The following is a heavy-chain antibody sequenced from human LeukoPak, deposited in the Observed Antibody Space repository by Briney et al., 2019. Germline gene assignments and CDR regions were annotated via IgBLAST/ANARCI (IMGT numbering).Heavy chain of an antibody. CDR2: INHSGST. CDR3: ARPKLDYDFWSGYYD. Sequence: PGGSLRLSCAASGFTFSSYAMSWVRQPPGKGLEWIGEINHSGSTNYNPSLKSRVTISVDTSKNQFSLKLSSVTAADTAVYYCARPKLDYDFWSGYYDWGQGTLVTVSS. J-gene: IGHJ4*02. V-gene: IGHV4-34*01. CDR1: GFTFSSYA. D-gene: IGHD3-3*01.